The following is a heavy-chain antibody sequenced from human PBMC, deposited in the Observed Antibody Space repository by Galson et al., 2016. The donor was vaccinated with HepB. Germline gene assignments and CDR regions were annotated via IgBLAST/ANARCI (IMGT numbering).Heavy chain of an antibody. CDR2: SYNSGNT. D-gene: IGHD5-12*01. V-gene: IGHV4-59*01. J-gene: IGHJ3*01. CDR3: AKVGRYSFDV. CDR1: GGSTYTSS. Sequence: SETLSLTCSVSGGSTYTSSWSWVRQPPGKGLEWVGYSYNSGNTVYNPSLDSRVTVSVDTSKNQFSLRLTSATAADTAVYYCAKVGRYSFDVWGPGTMVTVSP.